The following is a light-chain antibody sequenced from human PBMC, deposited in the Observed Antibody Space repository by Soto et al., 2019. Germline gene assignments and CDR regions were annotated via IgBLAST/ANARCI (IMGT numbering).Light chain of an antibody. CDR3: QQYNNWSPIT. J-gene: IGKJ5*01. CDR1: QSVSSK. CDR2: GAS. V-gene: IGKV3D-15*01. Sequence: ETAITHSPATLCVSPGERATLSSCASQSVSSKLAWYQQKPGQAARLLIYGASTRATGIPARFSGSGSGIEFTLTISSLQSEDFAVYYCQQYNNWSPITFGQGTRLEIK.